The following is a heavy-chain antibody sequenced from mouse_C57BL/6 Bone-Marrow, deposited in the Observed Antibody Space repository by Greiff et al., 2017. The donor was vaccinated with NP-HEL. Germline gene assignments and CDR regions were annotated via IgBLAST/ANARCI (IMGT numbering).Heavy chain of an antibody. J-gene: IGHJ3*01. CDR1: GFNIKDDY. CDR2: IDPENGDT. D-gene: IGHD1-1*02. CDR3: TSNRPGVGRAY. Sequence: EVQLQQSGAELVRPGASVKLSCTASGFNIKDDYMHWVKQRPEQGLEWIGWIDPENGDTEYASKFQGKATITADTSSNTAYLQLSSLTSEDTAVYYCTSNRPGVGRAYWGQGTLVTVSA. V-gene: IGHV14-4*01.